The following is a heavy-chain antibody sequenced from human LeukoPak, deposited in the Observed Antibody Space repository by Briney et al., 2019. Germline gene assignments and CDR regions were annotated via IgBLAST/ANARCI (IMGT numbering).Heavy chain of an antibody. D-gene: IGHD3-3*01. Sequence: GGSLRLSCAASGFTFSSYAISWVRQAPGQGLEWMGGIIPIFGTANYAQKFQGRVTITADESTSTAYMELSSLRSEDTAVYYCARVPADFGDYYYYMDVWGKGTTVTVSS. V-gene: IGHV1-69*01. CDR2: IIPIFGTA. J-gene: IGHJ6*03. CDR3: ARVPADFGDYYYYMDV. CDR1: GFTFSSYA.